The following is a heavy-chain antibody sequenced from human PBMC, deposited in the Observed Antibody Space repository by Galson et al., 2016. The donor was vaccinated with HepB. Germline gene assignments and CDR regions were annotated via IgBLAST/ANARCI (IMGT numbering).Heavy chain of an antibody. CDR3: ARGRYYGMDV. Sequence: SVKVSCKASGYTFTTYDINWVRQAPGQGLEWMGIINPSAGSTSYAQKFQGRVTMTRDTSTSTVYMELSSLRTEDTAVYYCARGRYYGMDVWGQGATVTVSS. CDR2: INPSAGST. J-gene: IGHJ6*02. V-gene: IGHV1-46*03. CDR1: GYTFTTYD.